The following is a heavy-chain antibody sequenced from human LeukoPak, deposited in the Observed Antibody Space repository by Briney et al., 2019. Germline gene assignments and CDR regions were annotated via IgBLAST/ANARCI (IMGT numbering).Heavy chain of an antibody. D-gene: IGHD2-15*01. J-gene: IGHJ5*02. CDR2: ISYDGSNK. V-gene: IGHV3-30*04. Sequence: PGGSLRLSCAASGFTFSSYAMHWVRQAPGKGLEWVAVISYDGSNKYYADSVKGRFTISRDNPKNTLYLQMNSLRAEDTAVYYCARDRIHCSGGSCYSGWFDPWGQGTLVTVSS. CDR1: GFTFSSYA. CDR3: ARDRIHCSGGSCYSGWFDP.